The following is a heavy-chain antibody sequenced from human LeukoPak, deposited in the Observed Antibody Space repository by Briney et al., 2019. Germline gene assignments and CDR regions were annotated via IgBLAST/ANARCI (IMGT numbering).Heavy chain of an antibody. CDR2: ISYDGSNK. D-gene: IGHD3-22*01. J-gene: IGHJ4*02. V-gene: IGHV3-30-3*02. Sequence: GRSLRLSCAASGFTFSSYAMHWVRQAPGKGLEWVAVISYDGSNKYYADSVKGRFTISRDNSKNMLYLQMNSLRAEDTAVYYCAKSDSSGYYGGDYWGQGTLVTVSS. CDR3: AKSDSSGYYGGDY. CDR1: GFTFSSYA.